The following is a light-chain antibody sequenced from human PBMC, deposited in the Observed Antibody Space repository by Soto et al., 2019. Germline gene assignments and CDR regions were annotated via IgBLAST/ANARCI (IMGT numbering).Light chain of an antibody. J-gene: IGKJ1*01. CDR3: QQYNNWLQT. CDR2: GAS. Sequence: EIVLTQSPGTLSLSPGERATLSCRASQSVSSSYLAWYQQKPGQAPRLLIYGASTRATGIPARFSGSGSGTEFTLTISSLQSEDFAVYYCQQYNNWLQTFGQGTTGDIK. CDR1: QSVSSSY. V-gene: IGKV3-15*01.